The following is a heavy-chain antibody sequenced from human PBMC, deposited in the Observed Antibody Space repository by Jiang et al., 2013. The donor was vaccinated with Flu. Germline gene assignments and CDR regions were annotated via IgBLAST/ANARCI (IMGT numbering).Heavy chain of an antibody. CDR2: IYHSGST. V-gene: IGHV4-38-2*02. J-gene: IGHJ4*02. D-gene: IGHD3-10*01. Sequence: LLKPSETLSLTCTVSGYSISSGYYWGWIRQPPGKGLEWIGSIYHSGSTYYNPSLKSRVTISVDTSKNQFSLKLSSVTAADTAVYYCTSYGSGSHIKDYGGYWGQGTLVTVSS. CDR1: GYSISSGYY. CDR3: TSYGSGSHIKDYGGY.